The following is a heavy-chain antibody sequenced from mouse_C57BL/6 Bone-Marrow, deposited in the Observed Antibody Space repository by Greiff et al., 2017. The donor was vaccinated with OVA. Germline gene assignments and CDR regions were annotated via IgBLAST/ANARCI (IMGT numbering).Heavy chain of an antibody. CDR3: ARYDLLWLRRVAY. Sequence: VQLQQSGAELVKPGASVKLSCTASGFNIKDYYMHWVKQRTEQGLEWIGRIDPEDGETKYAPKFPGKATITADTSSNTAYLQLSSLTSEDTAVYYCARYDLLWLRRVAYWGQGTLVTVSA. CDR1: GFNIKDYY. CDR2: IDPEDGET. D-gene: IGHD2-2*01. V-gene: IGHV14-2*01. J-gene: IGHJ3*01.